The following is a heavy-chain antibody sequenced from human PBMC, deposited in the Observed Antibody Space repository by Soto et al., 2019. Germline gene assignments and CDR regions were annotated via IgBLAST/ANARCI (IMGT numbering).Heavy chain of an antibody. CDR1: GYTFTSYW. J-gene: IGHJ5*02. CDR2: IDPTDSYT. CDR3: ARGGPQVVHNWVDP. V-gene: IGHV5-10-1*01. D-gene: IGHD2-15*01. Sequence: LGESLKISCKGSGYTFTSYWISWVRQMPGKGLEWMGRIDPTDSYTNYNPSFQGHVTISADKSLSTAYLQWDSLRATDTATYFCARGGPQVVHNWVDPWGQGTLVTVS.